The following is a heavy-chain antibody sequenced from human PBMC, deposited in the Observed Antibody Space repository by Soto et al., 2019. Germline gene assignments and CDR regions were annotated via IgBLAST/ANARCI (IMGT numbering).Heavy chain of an antibody. CDR1: GGSISSSNW. J-gene: IGHJ4*02. D-gene: IGHD3-3*01. Sequence: ASETLSLTCAVSGGSISSSNWWSWVRQPPGKGLEWIGEIYHSGSTNYNPSLKSRVTISVDKSKNQFSLKLSSVTAADTAVYYCARDFVWSGDRSLDYWGQGTLVTVSS. CDR3: ARDFVWSGDRSLDY. V-gene: IGHV4-4*02. CDR2: IYHSGST.